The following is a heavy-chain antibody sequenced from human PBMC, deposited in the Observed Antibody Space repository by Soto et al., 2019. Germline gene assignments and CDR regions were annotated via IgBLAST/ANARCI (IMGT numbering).Heavy chain of an antibody. CDR3: ARSWPEDGGYDF. Sequence: QVQLVQSGAEVKKPGAPVKVSCKASGYTFASYDINWVRQAPGQGLEWMGSMRPNSGKTGYAQKFQGRVIMTRDTSTRTAYMELSSLRSEDTAVYYCARSWPEDGGYDFWGQGTLVTVSS. D-gene: IGHD5-12*01. V-gene: IGHV1-8*01. CDR2: MRPNSGKT. CDR1: GYTFASYD. J-gene: IGHJ4*02.